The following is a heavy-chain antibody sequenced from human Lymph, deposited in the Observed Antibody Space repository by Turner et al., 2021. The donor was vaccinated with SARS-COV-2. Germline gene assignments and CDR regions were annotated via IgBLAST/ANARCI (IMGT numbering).Heavy chain of an antibody. CDR1: GFTFSSYA. Sequence: QVQLVESGGGVVQPGRSLKLSFAASGFTFSSYAMHWVRQAPGKGLEWVACISEDGNNKYYADSVRGRFTISRDNSKNTLYLQMNSLRAEDTAVYYCARGLSGNYYFFDYWGQGTLVTVSS. CDR3: ARGLSGNYYFFDY. V-gene: IGHV3-30-3*01. CDR2: ISEDGNNK. D-gene: IGHD1-26*01. J-gene: IGHJ4*02.